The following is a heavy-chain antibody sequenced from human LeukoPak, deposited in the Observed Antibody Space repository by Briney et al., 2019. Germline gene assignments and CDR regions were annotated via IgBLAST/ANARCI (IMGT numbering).Heavy chain of an antibody. J-gene: IGHJ5*02. V-gene: IGHV3-21*01. D-gene: IGHD2-15*01. CDR3: ARAVVVTGAPAWFDP. Sequence: GGSLRLSCAASGFNFSNYGINWVRQAPGKGLEWVSSISSSGSYIYFADSVKGRFTISRDNARNSVYLQMNSLRADDTAVYYCARAVVVTGAPAWFDPWGQRTLVTVSA. CDR1: GFNFSNYG. CDR2: ISSSGSYI.